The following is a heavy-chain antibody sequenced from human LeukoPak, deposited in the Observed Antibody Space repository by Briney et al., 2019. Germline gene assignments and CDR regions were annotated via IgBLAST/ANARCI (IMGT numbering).Heavy chain of an antibody. CDR3: ARVRSPNRANDAFDI. CDR2: INPNSGGT. V-gene: IGHV1-2*02. D-gene: IGHD4/OR15-4a*01. Sequence: ASVKVSCKASGYTFTGYYMHWVRQAPGQGLEWMGWINPNSGGTNYAQKFQGRVTMTRDTSISTAYMELSRLRSDDMAVYYCARVRSPNRANDAFDIWGQGTMVTVSS. CDR1: GYTFTGYY. J-gene: IGHJ3*02.